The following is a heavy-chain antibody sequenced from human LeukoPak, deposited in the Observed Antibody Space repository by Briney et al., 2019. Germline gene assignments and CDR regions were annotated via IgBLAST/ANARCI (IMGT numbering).Heavy chain of an antibody. CDR2: INHSGST. Sequence: SETLSLTCAVYGGSFSGYYWSLIRQPPGKGPEWIGEINHSGSTNYNPSLKSRVTISVDTSKNQFSLKLSSVTAADTAVYYCARGRGLYSGYDLTYWGQGTLVTVSS. CDR1: GGSFSGYY. V-gene: IGHV4-34*01. CDR3: ARGRGLYSGYDLTY. D-gene: IGHD5-12*01. J-gene: IGHJ4*02.